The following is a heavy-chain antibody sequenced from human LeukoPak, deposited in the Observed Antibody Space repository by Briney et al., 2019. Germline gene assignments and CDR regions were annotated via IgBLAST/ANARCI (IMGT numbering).Heavy chain of an antibody. CDR2: INPYNDKT. CDR1: GHPLTTYG. CDR3: ATMGCSGGTCYLNWFDP. J-gene: IGHJ5*02. Sequence: ASVKVSCKASGHPLTTYGISWVRQAPGQGLEWMGWINPYNDKTNYAQNLQGRVTMTTDTSTRTAYMQLRNLRSDDTAAYYCATMGCSGGTCYLNWFDPWGQGTLVTVSS. D-gene: IGHD2-15*01. V-gene: IGHV1-18*01.